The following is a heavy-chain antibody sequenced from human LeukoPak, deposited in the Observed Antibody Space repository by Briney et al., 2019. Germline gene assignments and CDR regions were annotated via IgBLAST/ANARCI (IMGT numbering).Heavy chain of an antibody. CDR1: GGTFSSYT. D-gene: IGHD6-13*01. Sequence: SVKVSRKASGGTFSSYTISWVRQAPGQGLEWMGRIIPILGIANYAQKFQGRVTITADKSTSTAYMEPSSLRSEDTAVYYCARSEYSSSWHWFDPWGQGTLVTVSS. CDR3: ARSEYSSSWHWFDP. CDR2: IIPILGIA. V-gene: IGHV1-69*02. J-gene: IGHJ5*02.